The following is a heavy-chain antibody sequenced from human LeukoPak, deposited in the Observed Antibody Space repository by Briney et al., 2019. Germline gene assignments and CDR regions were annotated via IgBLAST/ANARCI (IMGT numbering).Heavy chain of an antibody. CDR2: ISAYNGNT. V-gene: IGHV1-18*01. J-gene: IGHJ4*02. D-gene: IGHD2-15*01. CDR3: ARDLLDNYRPVVVVAAAFDY. CDR1: GYTFTSYG. Sequence: ASVKVSCTASGYTFTSYGISWVRQAPGQGLEWMGWISAYNGNTNYAQKLQGRVTMTTDTSTSTAYMELRSLRSDDTAVYYCARDLLDNYRPVVVVAAAFDYWGQGTLVTVSS.